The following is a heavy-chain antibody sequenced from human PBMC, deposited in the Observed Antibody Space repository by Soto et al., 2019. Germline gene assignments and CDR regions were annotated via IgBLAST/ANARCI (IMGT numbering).Heavy chain of an antibody. V-gene: IGHV3-9*01. D-gene: IGHD3-10*01. CDR3: AKDNYGSAIYGMDV. J-gene: IGHJ6*02. CDR1: GFSFEDYA. CDR2: IAWNSDII. Sequence: EVQLVESGGGLVQPGRSLRLSCAASGFSFEDYAMHWVRQAPGKGLEWVSGIAWNSDIIGYADSVKGRITISRDNGKNSLYLQMNSLRPEDTALYYCAKDNYGSAIYGMDVWGQGTTVTVSS.